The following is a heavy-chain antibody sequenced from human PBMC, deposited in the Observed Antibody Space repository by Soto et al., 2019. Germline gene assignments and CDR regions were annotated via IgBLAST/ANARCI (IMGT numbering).Heavy chain of an antibody. CDR1: GYTFSSYG. J-gene: IGHJ6*02. CDR2: ISPYDDDT. CDR3: ARGGYYDSSGSLNYHYYGMDV. V-gene: IGHV1-18*01. Sequence: QAQLVQSGPEVKKPGASVKVSCKASGYTFSSYGISWVRQAPGQGLEWLGWISPYDDDTKYAQNHQGRVRMTTDTSTRTVYMDLRSLRSDDTAIYYCARGGYYDSSGSLNYHYYGMDVWGQGTTVTVSS. D-gene: IGHD3-22*01.